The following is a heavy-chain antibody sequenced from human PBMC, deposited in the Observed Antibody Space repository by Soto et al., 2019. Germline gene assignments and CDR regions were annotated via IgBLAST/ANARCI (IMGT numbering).Heavy chain of an antibody. Sequence: ASVKVSCKASGYIFTAYYMHWVRQAPGQGLEWMGWINPNSGGTNYAQKFQGRVTMTRDTSISTAYMELSRLRSDDTAVYYCARGYYDSSGYYVYFYWGQGTLVTVSS. CDR3: ARGYYDSSGYYVYFY. D-gene: IGHD3-22*01. J-gene: IGHJ4*02. CDR2: INPNSGGT. V-gene: IGHV1-2*02. CDR1: GYIFTAYY.